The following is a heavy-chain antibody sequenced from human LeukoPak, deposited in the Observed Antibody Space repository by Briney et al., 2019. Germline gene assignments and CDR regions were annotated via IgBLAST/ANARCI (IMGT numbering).Heavy chain of an antibody. CDR1: GGSISSGSYY. D-gene: IGHD3-16*02. CDR3: ARDLRDYVWGSYRSNWFDP. CDR2: IYTSGST. Sequence: SQTLSLTCTVSGGSISSGSYYWSWIRQPAGKGLEWIGRIYTSGSTNYNPSLKSRVTISVDTPKNQFSLKLSSVTAADTAVYYCARDLRDYVWGSYRSNWFDPWGQGTLVTVSS. V-gene: IGHV4-61*02. J-gene: IGHJ5*02.